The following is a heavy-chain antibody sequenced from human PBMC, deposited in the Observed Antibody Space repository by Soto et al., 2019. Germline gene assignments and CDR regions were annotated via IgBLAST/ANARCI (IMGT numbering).Heavy chain of an antibody. V-gene: IGHV2-5*02. J-gene: IGHJ4*02. CDR3: AHLSGELLPFDY. CDR1: GFSLSTSGVG. Sequence: QITLKESGPTLEKPTQTLTLSCTFSGFSLSTSGVGVGWIRQPPGKALEWLALIYWDDDKRYSPSLKSRLTTTKDTSKNQVVLTMTNMDPVDTATYYCAHLSGELLPFDYWGQGTLVTVSS. CDR2: IYWDDDK. D-gene: IGHD1-26*01.